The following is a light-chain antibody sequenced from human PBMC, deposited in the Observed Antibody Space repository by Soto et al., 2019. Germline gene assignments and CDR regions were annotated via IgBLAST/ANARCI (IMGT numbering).Light chain of an antibody. J-gene: IGKJ2*01. V-gene: IGKV3-20*01. Sequence: DIVLTQSPGTLSLSPGERATLSCRASQSGRSDYLAWYQQKPGQTPRLLVYGASNRATGIPDRFSASGSGTVFTLTISRLEPEDFAVYYCQQFDGSSYTFGQGSKMEIK. CDR2: GAS. CDR3: QQFDGSSYT. CDR1: QSGRSDY.